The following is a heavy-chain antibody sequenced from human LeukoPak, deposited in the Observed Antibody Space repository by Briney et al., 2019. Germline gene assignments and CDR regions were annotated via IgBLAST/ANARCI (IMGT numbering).Heavy chain of an antibody. V-gene: IGHV5-51*01. J-gene: IGHJ4*02. D-gene: IGHD3-22*01. CDR1: GYSFTSYW. CDR2: IYPGDSDT. CDR3: ARGYYYDSSGYYRHWKAGTFDY. Sequence: GESLKISCKGSGYSFTSYWIGWVRQMPGKGLEWMGIIYPGDSDTRYSPSFQGQVTISADKSISTAYLQWSSLKASDTAMYYCARGYYYDSSGYYRHWKAGTFDYWGQGTLVTVSS.